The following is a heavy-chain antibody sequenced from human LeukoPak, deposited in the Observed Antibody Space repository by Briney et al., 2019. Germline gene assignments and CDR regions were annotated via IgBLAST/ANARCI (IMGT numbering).Heavy chain of an antibody. Sequence: GGSLRLSCAASGLTVSSHSMEWVRQAAGEGLGWVSYIISSGSTVNYAHSVEGRFTISRDNAKNSQFLQMDSLRDEDTAVYYRARGRPYYFHHWGQGTLVTVSS. J-gene: IGHJ4*02. CDR2: IISSGSTV. CDR1: GLTVSSHS. V-gene: IGHV3-48*02. CDR3: ARGRPYYFHH.